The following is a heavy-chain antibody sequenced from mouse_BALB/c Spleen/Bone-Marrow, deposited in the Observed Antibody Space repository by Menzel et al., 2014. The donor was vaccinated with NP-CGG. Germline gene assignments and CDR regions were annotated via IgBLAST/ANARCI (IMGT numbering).Heavy chain of an antibody. V-gene: IGHV6-6*02. CDR2: IRLKSHNYAT. CDR3: ATGFAY. Sequence: EVKLVESGGGLVQPGGSMKLSCVASGFTFSNYWMNWVRQSPEKGLEWVAEIRLKSHNYATRYAESVKGRFTISRDDSKRIGCLPMNDLRADDTGIYYCATGFAYWGQGTLVTVSA. CDR1: GFTFSNYW. J-gene: IGHJ3*01.